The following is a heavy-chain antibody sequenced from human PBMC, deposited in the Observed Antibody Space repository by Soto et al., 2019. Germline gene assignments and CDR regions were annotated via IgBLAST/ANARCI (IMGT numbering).Heavy chain of an antibody. CDR2: ISGSGGRT. V-gene: IGHV3-23*01. CDR3: AALIVVVMYPEY. J-gene: IGHJ4*02. D-gene: IGHD3-22*01. Sequence: GGSLRLSCAASGFTFSSYAMSWVRQAPGKGLEWVSAISGSGGRTYYADSVKGRFTISRDNSKNTLYLQMNSLRAEDTAVYYCAALIVVVMYPEYWGQGTLVTVSS. CDR1: GFTFSSYA.